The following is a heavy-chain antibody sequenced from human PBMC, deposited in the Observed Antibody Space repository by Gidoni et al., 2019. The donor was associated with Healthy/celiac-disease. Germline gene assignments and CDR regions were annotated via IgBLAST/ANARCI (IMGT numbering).Heavy chain of an antibody. CDR1: GFTFSNAW. V-gene: IGHV3-15*01. Sequence: EVQLVESGGGLVKPGGSIRLSCAASGFTFSNAWMSWVRQAPGKGLEWVGRIKSKTDGGTTDYAAPVKGRFTISRDDSKNTLYLQMNSLKTEDTAVYYCTTAAVVIADDYWGQGTLVTVSS. CDR3: TTAAVVIADDY. CDR2: IKSKTDGGTT. J-gene: IGHJ4*02. D-gene: IGHD3-22*01.